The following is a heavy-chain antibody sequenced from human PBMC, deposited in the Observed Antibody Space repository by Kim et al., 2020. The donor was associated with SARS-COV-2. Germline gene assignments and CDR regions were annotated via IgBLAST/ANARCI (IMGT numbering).Heavy chain of an antibody. Sequence: GGSLRLSCAASGFTVSSNYMSWVRQAPGKGLEWVSLIYSGGSTYYADSVKDRFTISRDNSKNTLYLQMHSLRAADTAVYYCARETARFNYGIIDFWCQGT. V-gene: IGHV3-66*01. CDR1: GFTVSSNY. D-gene: IGHD1-20*01. CDR3: ARETARFNYGIIDF. CDR2: IYSGGST. J-gene: IGHJ4*02.